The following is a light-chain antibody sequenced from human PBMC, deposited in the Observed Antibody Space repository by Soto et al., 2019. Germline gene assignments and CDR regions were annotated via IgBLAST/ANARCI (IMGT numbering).Light chain of an antibody. CDR3: QQYNSYWT. CDR2: KAS. Sequence: DIQMTQSPSSLSASVGDRVTITFRASQSISSWLAWYQQEPGKAPKLLIYKASSLESGVPSRFSGSGSGTEFTLTISSLQPDDFATYYCQQYNSYWTFGQGTKVDIK. V-gene: IGKV1-5*03. CDR1: QSISSW. J-gene: IGKJ1*01.